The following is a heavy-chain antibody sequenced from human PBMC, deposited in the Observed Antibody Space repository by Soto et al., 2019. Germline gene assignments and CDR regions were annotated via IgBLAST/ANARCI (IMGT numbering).Heavy chain of an antibody. Sequence: LSLTCTVSGGSISSYYWSWIRQPPGKGLEWIGYIYYSGSTNYNPSLKSRVTISVDTSKNQFSLKLSSVTAADTAVYYCARAGIGRFLEWLPYYYYYGMDVWGQGPT. CDR3: ARAGIGRFLEWLPYYYYYGMDV. D-gene: IGHD3-3*01. J-gene: IGHJ6*02. V-gene: IGHV4-59*01. CDR1: GGSISSYY. CDR2: IYYSGST.